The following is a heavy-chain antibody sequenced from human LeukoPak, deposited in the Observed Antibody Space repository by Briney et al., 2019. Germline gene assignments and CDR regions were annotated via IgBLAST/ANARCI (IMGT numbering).Heavy chain of an antibody. D-gene: IGHD3-10*01. CDR3: ARLDYYGSGSYFWGRGWFDP. CDR1: GGSISSSSYY. CDR2: IYYSGST. J-gene: IGHJ5*02. V-gene: IGHV4-39*07. Sequence: SETLSLTCTVSGGSISSSSYYWGWIRQPPGKGLEWTGSIYYSGSTYYNPSLKSRVTISVDTSKNQFSLKLSSVTAADTAVYYCARLDYYGSGSYFWGRGWFDPWGQGTLVTVSS.